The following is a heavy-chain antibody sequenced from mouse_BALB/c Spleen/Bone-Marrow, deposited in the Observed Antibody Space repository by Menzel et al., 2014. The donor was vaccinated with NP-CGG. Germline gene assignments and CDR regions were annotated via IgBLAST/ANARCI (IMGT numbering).Heavy chain of an antibody. CDR3: ARDDYDDQYYFDY. Sequence: EVKLVESGGGLVKPGGSLKLSCAASGFAFSSYAMSWARQTPEKRLEWVASISSGGSTYYPDSVKGRFTISRDNARNILYLQMSSLRSEDTAMYYCARDDYDDQYYFDYWGQGTTLTVSS. V-gene: IGHV5-6-5*01. D-gene: IGHD2-4*01. J-gene: IGHJ2*01. CDR1: GFAFSSYA. CDR2: ISSGGST.